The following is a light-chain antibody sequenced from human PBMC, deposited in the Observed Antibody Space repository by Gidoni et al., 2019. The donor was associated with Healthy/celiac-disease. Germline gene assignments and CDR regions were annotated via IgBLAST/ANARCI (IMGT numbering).Light chain of an antibody. V-gene: IGLV4-69*01. CDR3: QTWGTGIVV. CDR1: SGHSSYA. J-gene: IGLJ2*01. CDR2: LNSDGSH. Sequence: QLVLPQSPSASASLGASVKLTCTLSSGHSSYAIAWHQQQPEKGPRHLMKLNSDGSHSKGDGIPDRFSGSGSGAERYLTISSLQSEDEADYYCQTWGTGIVVFGGGTKLTVL.